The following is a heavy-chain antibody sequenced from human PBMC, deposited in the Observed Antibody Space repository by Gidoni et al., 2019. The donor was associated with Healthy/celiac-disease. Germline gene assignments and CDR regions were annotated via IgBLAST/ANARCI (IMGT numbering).Heavy chain of an antibody. CDR1: GYTFTGYY. CDR3: ARDPPRRYCSSTSCYPANWFDP. CDR2: INPNSGGT. D-gene: IGHD2-2*01. V-gene: IGHV1-2*02. J-gene: IGHJ5*02. Sequence: QVQLVQSGAEVKKPGASVTVSCKASGYTFTGYYMHWVRQAPGQGLEWMGWINPNSGGTNYAQKFQGRVTMTRDTSISTAYMELSRLRSDDTAVYYCARDPPRRYCSSTSCYPANWFDPWGQGTLVTVSS.